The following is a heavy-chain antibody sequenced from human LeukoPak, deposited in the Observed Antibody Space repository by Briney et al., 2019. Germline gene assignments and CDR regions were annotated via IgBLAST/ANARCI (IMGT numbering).Heavy chain of an antibody. V-gene: IGHV1-18*01. D-gene: IGHD3-22*01. CDR1: GYTFTSYG. J-gene: IGHJ4*02. CDR3: AREYYDSNKRDYFDY. CDR2: ISAYSGNT. Sequence: EASVKVSCKASGYTFTSYGISWVRQAPGQGLEWMGWISAYSGNTNYAQKLQGRVTMTTDTSTSTASMELRSLRSDDTAVYYCAREYYDSNKRDYFDYWGQGTLVTVSS.